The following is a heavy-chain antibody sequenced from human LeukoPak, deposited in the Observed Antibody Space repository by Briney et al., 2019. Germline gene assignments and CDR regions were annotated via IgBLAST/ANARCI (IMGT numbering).Heavy chain of an antibody. J-gene: IGHJ4*02. CDR3: ANDYRSGSFHDF. D-gene: IGHD3-10*01. CDR2: ISRRDDYT. CDR1: GFALSSYA. V-gene: IGHV3-23*01. Sequence: GGSLRLSCAASGFALSSYAMSWVRQPPGKGLEWVSVISRRDDYTYYADSVKGRFTISRDNSKNTLYLQMNTLRAEDTAVYYCANDYRSGSFHDFWGQGTLVTVSS.